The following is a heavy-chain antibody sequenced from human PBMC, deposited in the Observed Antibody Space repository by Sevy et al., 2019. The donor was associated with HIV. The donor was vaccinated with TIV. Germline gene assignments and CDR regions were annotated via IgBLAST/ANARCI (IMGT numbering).Heavy chain of an antibody. CDR1: GYTFTSYG. V-gene: IGHV1-18*01. D-gene: IGHD3-3*01. J-gene: IGHJ5*02. Sequence: ASVKVSCKASGYTFTSYGISWVRQAPGQGLEWMGWISAYNGNTNYEQKLQGRVTMTTDTSTSTAYMELRSLRSDDTAVYYWARSSRDVYDFWSGYLYRFDPWGQGTLVTVSS. CDR3: ARSSRDVYDFWSGYLYRFDP. CDR2: ISAYNGNT.